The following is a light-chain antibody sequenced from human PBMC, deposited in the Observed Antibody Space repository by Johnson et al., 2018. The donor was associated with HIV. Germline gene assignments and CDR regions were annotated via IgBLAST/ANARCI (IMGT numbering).Light chain of an antibody. Sequence: QSVLTQPPSVSAAPGQRVTISCSGGIANIGNNYVSWYQQLPGTAPKLLIYEHNKRPSGIPDRFSGSKSGTSATLDISGLQTGDEADYYCGTWDSGRSAGVFRTGSKVTVL. CDR2: EHN. J-gene: IGLJ1*01. V-gene: IGLV1-51*02. CDR3: GTWDSGRSAGV. CDR1: IANIGNNY.